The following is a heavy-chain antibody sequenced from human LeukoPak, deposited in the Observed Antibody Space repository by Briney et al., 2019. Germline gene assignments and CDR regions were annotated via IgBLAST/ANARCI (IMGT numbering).Heavy chain of an antibody. D-gene: IGHD6-19*01. CDR2: IRYDGSNK. V-gene: IGHV3-30*02. CDR1: GFTFSNYG. Sequence: GGSLRLSCAASGFTFSNYGIHWVRQAPGKGLEWVAFIRYDGSNKYYADSVKGRFTISRDNSKNTLYLQMNSLRPEDTAVYYCAKKSPFGSGWYVADYWGQGTLVTVSS. CDR3: AKKSPFGSGWYVADY. J-gene: IGHJ4*02.